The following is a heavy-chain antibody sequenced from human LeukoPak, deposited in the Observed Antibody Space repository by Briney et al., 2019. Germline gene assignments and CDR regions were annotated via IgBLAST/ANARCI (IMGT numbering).Heavy chain of an antibody. CDR3: ARRTVSWFDP. J-gene: IGHJ5*02. D-gene: IGHD4-17*01. Sequence: PSETLSLTCAVYGGSFSGYYWSWIRQPPGKGLEWIGEINHSGSTNYNPSLKSRVTISVDTSKNQFSLKLSSVTAADTAVYYCARRTVSWFDPWGQRTLVTVSS. CDR2: INHSGST. CDR1: GGSFSGYY. V-gene: IGHV4-34*01.